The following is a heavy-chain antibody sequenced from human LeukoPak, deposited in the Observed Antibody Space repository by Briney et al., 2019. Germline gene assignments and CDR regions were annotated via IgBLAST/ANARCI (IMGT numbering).Heavy chain of an antibody. Sequence: ASVKVSCKASGGTFSSYAISWVRQAPGQGLEWMGGIIPIFGTANYAQKLQGRVTITADESTSTAYMELSSLRSEDTAVYYCARAADILTGYAPGDYWGQGTLVTVSS. CDR3: ARAADILTGYAPGDY. CDR1: GGTFSSYA. V-gene: IGHV1-69*01. J-gene: IGHJ4*02. CDR2: IIPIFGTA. D-gene: IGHD3-9*01.